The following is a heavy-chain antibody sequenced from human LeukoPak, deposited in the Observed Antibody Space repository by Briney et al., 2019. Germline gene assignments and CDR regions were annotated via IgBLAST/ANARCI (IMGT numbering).Heavy chain of an antibody. D-gene: IGHD3-22*01. CDR3: AHRGDSRALDY. J-gene: IGHJ4*02. Sequence: SGPTLVKPTQTLTLNCTFSGFSLSTSGVGVGWIRQPPGKALEWLALIYWGDDKRYSPSLKSRLTITKDTSKKQVVLTMTNMDPVDTATYYCAHRGDSRALDYWGQGTLVTVSS. CDR2: IYWGDDK. V-gene: IGHV2-5*02. CDR1: GFSLSTSGVG.